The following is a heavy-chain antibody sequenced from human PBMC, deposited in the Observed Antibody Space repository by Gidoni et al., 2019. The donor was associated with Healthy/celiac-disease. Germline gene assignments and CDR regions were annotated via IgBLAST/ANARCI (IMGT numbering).Heavy chain of an antibody. CDR1: GFTVSSNY. CDR3: ARGSDAEWYYFDY. V-gene: IGHV3-66*02. D-gene: IGHD3-3*01. Sequence: EVQLVESGGGLVQPGGSLRLSCAASGFTVSSNYMGWVRPAPGKGLEWVSVIYSGGSTYYADSVKGRFTISRDNSKNTLYLQMNSLRAEDTAVYYCARGSDAEWYYFDYWGQGTLVTVSS. CDR2: IYSGGST. J-gene: IGHJ4*02.